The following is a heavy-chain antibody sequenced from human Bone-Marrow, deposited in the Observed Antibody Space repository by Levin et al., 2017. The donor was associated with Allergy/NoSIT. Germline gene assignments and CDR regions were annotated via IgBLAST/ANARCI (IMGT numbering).Heavy chain of an antibody. D-gene: IGHD2-15*01. J-gene: IGHJ4*02. V-gene: IGHV4-31*03. CDR3: ARAFVRNSGYDWRVVVVAATHDY. CDR2: IYYSGST. Sequence: SQTLSLTCTVSGGSISSGGYYWSWIRQHPGKGLEWIGYIYYSGSTYYNPSLKSRVTISVDTSKNQFSLKLSSVTAADTAVYYCARAFVRNSGYDWRVVVVAATHDYWGQGTLVTVSS. CDR1: GGSISSGGYY.